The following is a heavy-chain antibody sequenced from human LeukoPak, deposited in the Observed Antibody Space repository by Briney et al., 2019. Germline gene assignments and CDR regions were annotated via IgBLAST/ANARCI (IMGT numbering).Heavy chain of an antibody. D-gene: IGHD3-16*01. CDR3: AGRRSFGGVDY. CDR2: IYYSGST. V-gene: IGHV4-39*01. J-gene: IGHJ4*02. Sequence: SETLSLTCTVSDGSIISSSYYWGWIRQPPGKGLEWIGSIYYSGSTYCNPSLKSRVTISVDTSKNQFSLKLSSVTAADTAVYYCAGRRSFGGVDYWGQGTLVTVSS. CDR1: DGSIISSSYY.